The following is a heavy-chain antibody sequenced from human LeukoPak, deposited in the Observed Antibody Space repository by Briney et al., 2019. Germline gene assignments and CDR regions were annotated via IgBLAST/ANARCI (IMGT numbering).Heavy chain of an antibody. CDR3: ARALIASDIDY. D-gene: IGHD2-21*01. J-gene: IGHJ4*02. Sequence: ASVKVSCKASGYTFTSYGINWVRHAPGQGLEWMGWISAYNGNTNYAQKLQGRVTMTTDTSTSTAYMELRSLRSDDTAVFYCARALIASDIDYWGQGTRVTVSS. CDR1: GYTFTSYG. V-gene: IGHV1-18*01. CDR2: ISAYNGNT.